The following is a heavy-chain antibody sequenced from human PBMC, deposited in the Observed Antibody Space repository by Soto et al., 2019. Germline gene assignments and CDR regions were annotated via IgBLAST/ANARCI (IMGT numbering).Heavy chain of an antibody. D-gene: IGHD6-13*01. Sequence: PGGSLRLSCAASGFTFSSYGMHWVRQAPGKGLEWVAVISYDGSNKYYADSVKGRFTISRGNSKNTLYLQMNSLRAEDTAVYYCAKDGVAAADTYYFDSWGQGTQVTVS. CDR3: AKDGVAAADTYYFDS. CDR2: ISYDGSNK. J-gene: IGHJ4*02. V-gene: IGHV3-30*18. CDR1: GFTFSSYG.